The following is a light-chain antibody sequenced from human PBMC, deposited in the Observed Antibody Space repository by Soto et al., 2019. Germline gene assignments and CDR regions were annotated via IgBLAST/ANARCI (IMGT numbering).Light chain of an antibody. CDR3: ISYTVSRSYV. CDR1: SSDIGRYDY. J-gene: IGLJ1*01. Sequence: QSVLTQPASVSGSPGQSITISCTGTSSDIGRYDYVSWYQQFPGKAPKLVIYSVSDRPSGVSYRFSGSKSGNTASLTISGLQADDEADYYCISYTVSRSYVFGTGTKLTVL. CDR2: SVS. V-gene: IGLV2-14*03.